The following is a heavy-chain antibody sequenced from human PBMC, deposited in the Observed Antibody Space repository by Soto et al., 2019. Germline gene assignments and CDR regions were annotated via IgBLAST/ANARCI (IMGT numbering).Heavy chain of an antibody. D-gene: IGHD3-22*01. V-gene: IGHV3-30*18. J-gene: IGHJ6*02. CDR1: GFTFSSYG. CDR2: ISYDGSNK. CDR3: AKDSAIVVVMGGMDV. Sequence: PGGSLRLSCAASGFTFSSYGMHWVRQAPGKGLEWVAVISYDGSNKYYADSVKGRFTTSRDNSKNTLYLQMNSLRAEDTAAYYCAKDSAIVVVMGGMDVWGQGTTVTVSS.